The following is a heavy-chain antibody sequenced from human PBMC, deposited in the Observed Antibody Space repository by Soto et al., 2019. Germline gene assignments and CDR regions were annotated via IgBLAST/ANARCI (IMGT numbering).Heavy chain of an antibody. CDR1: GDSVSSNSAA. CDR2: TYYRSKWYN. Sequence: SQTLSLTCAISGDSVSSNSAAWNWIRQSPSRGLEWLGRTYYRSKWYNDYAVSVKSRITINPDTSKNQFSLQLNSVTPEDTAVYYFARDLDSRDGYNYVNWFDPWGQGTLVTVSS. J-gene: IGHJ5*02. CDR3: ARDLDSRDGYNYVNWFDP. D-gene: IGHD5-12*01. V-gene: IGHV6-1*01.